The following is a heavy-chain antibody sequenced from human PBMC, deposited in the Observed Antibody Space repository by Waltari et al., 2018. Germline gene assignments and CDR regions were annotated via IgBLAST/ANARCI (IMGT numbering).Heavy chain of an antibody. V-gene: IGHV1-3*01. D-gene: IGHD2-15*01. J-gene: IGHJ3*02. CDR1: GYTFTSYA. Sequence: QVQLVQSGAEVKKPGASVKVSCKASGYTFTSYAMHWVRQAPGQRLEWMGWINAGNGTTKYSQKFQGRVTITRDTSASTAYMELSSLRSEDTAVYYCARKIGGSWDWFAFDIWGQGTMVTVSS. CDR2: INAGNGTT. CDR3: ARKIGGSWDWFAFDI.